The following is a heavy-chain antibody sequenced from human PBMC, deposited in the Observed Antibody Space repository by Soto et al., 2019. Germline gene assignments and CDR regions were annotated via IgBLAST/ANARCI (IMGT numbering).Heavy chain of an antibody. D-gene: IGHD3-10*01. Sequence: ASVKVSCKTSGDTFTNFGLSWVRQAPGQGLEWMGWIATYNSNRNYAQKFQGRLTLTTDTSTSTAYMELKSLGYDDKAVYYCARVLRGVVNWFDPWGQGTLVTVSS. V-gene: IGHV1-18*01. CDR1: GDTFTNFG. J-gene: IGHJ5*02. CDR2: IATYNSNR. CDR3: ARVLRGVVNWFDP.